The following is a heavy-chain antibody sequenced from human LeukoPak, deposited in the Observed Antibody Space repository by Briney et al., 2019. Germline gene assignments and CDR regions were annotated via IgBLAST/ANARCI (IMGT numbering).Heavy chain of an antibody. Sequence: PSETLSLTCTVSGGSISSSSYYWGWIRQPPGKGLEWIGSIYYSGSTYYNPSLKSRVTISVDTSKNQFSLKLSSVTAADTAVYYCARQEEQWLVRGGWFDPWGQGTLVTVSS. V-gene: IGHV4-39*01. CDR2: IYYSGST. CDR3: ARQEEQWLVRGGWFDP. D-gene: IGHD6-19*01. J-gene: IGHJ5*02. CDR1: GGSISSSSYY.